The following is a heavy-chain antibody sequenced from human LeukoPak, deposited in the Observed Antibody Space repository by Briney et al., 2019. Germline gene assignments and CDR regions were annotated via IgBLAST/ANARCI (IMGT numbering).Heavy chain of an antibody. CDR3: ARDPFDWLPGGSYYYYGMDV. D-gene: IGHD3-9*01. J-gene: IGHJ6*02. CDR2: ISSSGSTI. Sequence: GGSLRLSCAASGFTFSDYYMSWIRQAPGKGLEWVSYISSSGSTIYYADSVKGRFTISRDNAKNSLYLQMNSLRAEDTAVYYCARDPFDWLPGGSYYYYGMDVWGQGTTVTVSS. V-gene: IGHV3-11*01. CDR1: GFTFSDYY.